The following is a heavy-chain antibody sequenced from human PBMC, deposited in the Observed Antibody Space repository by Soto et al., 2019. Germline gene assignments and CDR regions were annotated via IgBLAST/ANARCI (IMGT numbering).Heavy chain of an antibody. V-gene: IGHV1-69*12. CDR3: ASGIQLWLRRINNGYSG. CDR2: IIPMFGTA. Sequence: QVQLVQSGAEVKKPESSVKVSCKAPGGTFSTYAISWVRQAPGQGLEWMGGIIPMFGTANYAQRFQDRVTITADESTHTVYMELSSMRSEDTAVYFCASGIQLWLRRINNGYSGWGQGTLVTVYS. CDR1: GGTFSTYA. D-gene: IGHD5-18*01. J-gene: IGHJ4*02.